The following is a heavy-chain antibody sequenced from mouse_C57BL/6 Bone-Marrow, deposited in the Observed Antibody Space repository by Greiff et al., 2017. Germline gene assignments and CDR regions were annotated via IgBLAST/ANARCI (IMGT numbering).Heavy chain of an antibody. CDR1: GYTFTSYW. CDR3: ARESLTTVDFAY. D-gene: IGHD1-1*01. Sequence: VQLQQPGAELVMPGASVKLSCKASGYTFTSYWMHWVKQRPGQGLEWIGEIDPSDSYTNYNQKFKGKSTLTVDKSSSTAYMQISSLTSEDSAVSYCARESLTTVDFAYWGQGTLVTVSA. V-gene: IGHV1-69*01. CDR2: IDPSDSYT. J-gene: IGHJ3*01.